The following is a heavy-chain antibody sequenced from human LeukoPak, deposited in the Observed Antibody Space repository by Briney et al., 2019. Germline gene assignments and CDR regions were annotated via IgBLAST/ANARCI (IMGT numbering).Heavy chain of an antibody. J-gene: IGHJ4*02. CDR3: AREMSLSSSGWYRHFDY. Sequence: PGASLRLSCAASGFTFRSYAMTWVRQAPGKGLEWVPVISGSGGSIYYADSVKGRFTISRDNSKNTLYLQMNSLRAEDTAVYYCAREMSLSSSGWYRHFDYWGQGTLVTVSS. D-gene: IGHD6-19*01. V-gene: IGHV3-23*01. CDR2: ISGSGGSI. CDR1: GFTFRSYA.